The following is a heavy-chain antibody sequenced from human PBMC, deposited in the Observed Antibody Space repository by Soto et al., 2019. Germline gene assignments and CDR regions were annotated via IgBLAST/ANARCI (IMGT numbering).Heavy chain of an antibody. CDR1: GGSISSGDYY. Sequence: SETLSLTCTVSGGSISSGDYYWSWIRQHPGKGLEWIGYIHNSGTTYYIPPLKSRVTMAVDTSKNQLSLKLTSVTAADTAVYYCARGVTFGGVIAPRFGPWGQGTLVTVS. CDR3: ARGVTFGGVIAPRFGP. CDR2: IHNSGTT. V-gene: IGHV4-31*03. J-gene: IGHJ5*02. D-gene: IGHD3-16*02.